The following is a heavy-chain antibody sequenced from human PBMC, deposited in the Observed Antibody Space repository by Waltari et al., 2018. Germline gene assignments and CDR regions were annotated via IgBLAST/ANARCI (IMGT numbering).Heavy chain of an antibody. CDR3: VRDPPYYGSGSLGYDAFDI. CDR2: ISAYNGNT. J-gene: IGHJ3*02. Sequence: QVQLVQSGAEVKKPGASVKVSCKASGYTFTSYGISWVRQAPGQGLEWMGWISAYNGNTNYAQKLQGRVTMTTDTSTSTAYMELRSLRSDDTAVYYCVRDPPYYGSGSLGYDAFDIWGQGTMVTVSS. V-gene: IGHV1-18*01. D-gene: IGHD3-10*01. CDR1: GYTFTSYG.